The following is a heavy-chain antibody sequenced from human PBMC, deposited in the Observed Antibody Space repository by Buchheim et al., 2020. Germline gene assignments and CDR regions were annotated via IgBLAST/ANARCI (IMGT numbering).Heavy chain of an antibody. CDR1: GGSISNSAYF. CDR3: ARENRDGYRNGVDV. Sequence: QLQLQESGPGLVKPSETLSLTCTVSGGSISNSAYFWGWIRQPPGKGPEWIATIRYSGTTYFNPSLQNRVTISVDTSKNQFSLTLRSVTAADTALYYCARENRDGYRNGVDVRGQGTT. J-gene: IGHJ6*02. CDR2: IRYSGTT. D-gene: IGHD5-24*01. V-gene: IGHV4-39*07.